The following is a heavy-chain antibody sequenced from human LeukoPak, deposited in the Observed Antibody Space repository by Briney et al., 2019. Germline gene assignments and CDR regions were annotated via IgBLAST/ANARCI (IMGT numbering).Heavy chain of an antibody. V-gene: IGHV1-3*01. CDR1: GYTFTNHE. Sequence: PRASVKVSCKASGYTFTNHEMHWVRQAPGQSLEWMGGINGGNGDTKYSQEFQGRVTISRDTSANTAYMELSNLRSDDTAVYYCARRTVPGAAFDIWGQGTMVTVSS. CDR2: INGGNGDT. D-gene: IGHD1-1*01. J-gene: IGHJ3*02. CDR3: ARRTVPGAAFDI.